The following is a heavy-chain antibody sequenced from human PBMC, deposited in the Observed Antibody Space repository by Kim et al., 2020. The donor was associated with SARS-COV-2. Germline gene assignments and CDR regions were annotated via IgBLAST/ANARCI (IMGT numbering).Heavy chain of an antibody. CDR1: GYSISSGYY. V-gene: IGHV4-38-2*02. Sequence: SETLSLTCTVSGYSISSGYYWGWIRQPPGKGLEWIGCIYHSGSTYYNPSLKSRVTISVDTSKNQFSLKLSSVTAADTAVYYCARGSDYSYFDYWGQGTLVTVSS. CDR3: ARGSDYSYFDY. J-gene: IGHJ4*02. D-gene: IGHD4-17*01. CDR2: IYHSGST.